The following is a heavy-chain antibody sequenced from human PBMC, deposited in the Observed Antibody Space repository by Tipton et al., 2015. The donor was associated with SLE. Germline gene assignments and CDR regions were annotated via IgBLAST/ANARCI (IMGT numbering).Heavy chain of an antibody. J-gene: IGHJ4*02. CDR1: GYTFTSYD. D-gene: IGHD3-9*01. Sequence: QVQLVQSGAEVKKPGESLKISCKGSGYTFTSYDINWVRQATGQGLEWMGWMNPNSGNTGYAQKFQGRVTMTRNTSISTAYMELSSLRSEDTAVYYCARGSTGSYYFDYWGQGTLVTVSS. CDR2: MNPNSGNT. V-gene: IGHV1-8*01. CDR3: ARGSTGSYYFDY.